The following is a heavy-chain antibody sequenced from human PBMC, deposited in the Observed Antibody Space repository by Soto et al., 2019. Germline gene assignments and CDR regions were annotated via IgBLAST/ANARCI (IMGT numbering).Heavy chain of an antibody. J-gene: IGHJ4*02. D-gene: IGHD3-9*01. CDR1: GYTFPSYG. Sequence: EASVKVSCKASGYTFPSYGISWVRQAPGQGLEWMGWISAYNGNTNYAQKLQGRVTMTTDTSTSTAYMELRSLRSDDTAVYYCARAYLDYDILTGWRPLGYLDYWGQGTLVTVSS. CDR2: ISAYNGNT. V-gene: IGHV1-18*01. CDR3: ARAYLDYDILTGWRPLGYLDY.